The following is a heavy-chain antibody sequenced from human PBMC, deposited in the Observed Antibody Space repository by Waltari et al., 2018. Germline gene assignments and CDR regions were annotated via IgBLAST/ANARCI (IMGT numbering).Heavy chain of an antibody. CDR3: ARLGIAAAGPLGAFDI. J-gene: IGHJ3*02. CDR1: GGSISSSSYY. V-gene: IGHV4-39*01. D-gene: IGHD6-13*01. Sequence: QLQLQESGPGLVKPSETLSLTCTVSGGSISSSSYYWGWIRQPPGKGLEWIGSIYYSGSTYDNPSLKSRVTISVDTSKNQFSLKLSSVTAADTAVYYCARLGIAAAGPLGAFDIWGQGTMVTVSS. CDR2: IYYSGST.